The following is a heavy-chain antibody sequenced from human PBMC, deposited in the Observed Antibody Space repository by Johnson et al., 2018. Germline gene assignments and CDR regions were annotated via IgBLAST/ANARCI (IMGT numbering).Heavy chain of an antibody. CDR1: GFTFSSYA. CDR2: ISGSGGST. Sequence: VQLVQSGGGLVQPGGSLRLSCAASGFTFSSYAMSWVRQAPGKGLEWVSAISGSGGSTYYADSVKGRFTISRDNSKNTLYLQMNSLRAEDAAVYYCAKDVVLWFGEPGAFDIWGQGTMVTVSS. J-gene: IGHJ3*02. V-gene: IGHV3-23*04. D-gene: IGHD3-10*01. CDR3: AKDVVLWFGEPGAFDI.